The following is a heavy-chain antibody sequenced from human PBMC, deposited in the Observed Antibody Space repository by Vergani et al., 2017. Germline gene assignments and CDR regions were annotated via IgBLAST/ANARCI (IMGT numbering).Heavy chain of an antibody. D-gene: IGHD5-12*01. J-gene: IGHJ4*02. V-gene: IGHV3-21*01. CDR1: GFTFSSYS. Sequence: ELQLVESGGGLVQPGGSLRLSCAASGFTFSSYSMNWVRQAPGKGLEWVSSISSSSSYIYYADSVKGRFTISRDNAKNSLYLQMNSLRAEDTAVYYCARDKAYGGYVGDYWGQGTLVTVSS. CDR2: ISSSSSYI. CDR3: ARDKAYGGYVGDY.